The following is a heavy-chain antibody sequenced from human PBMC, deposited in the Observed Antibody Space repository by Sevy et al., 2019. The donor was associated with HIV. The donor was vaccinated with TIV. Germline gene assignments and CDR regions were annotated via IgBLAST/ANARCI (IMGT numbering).Heavy chain of an antibody. V-gene: IGHV3-9*01. Sequence: GGSLRLSCAASGFTFDDYAMHWVRQAPGKGLEWVSGISWNSGSIGYADSVKGRFTISRDNAKNSLYQQMNSLRAEDTALYYCAKDIGLYCSSTSCYPAFDYWGQGTLVTVSS. CDR3: AKDIGLYCSSTSCYPAFDY. CDR2: ISWNSGSI. D-gene: IGHD2-2*01. CDR1: GFTFDDYA. J-gene: IGHJ4*02.